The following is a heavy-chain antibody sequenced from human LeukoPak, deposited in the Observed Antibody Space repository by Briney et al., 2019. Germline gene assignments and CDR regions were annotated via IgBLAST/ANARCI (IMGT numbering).Heavy chain of an antibody. D-gene: IGHD2-15*01. Sequence: RPGGSLRLSCAASGFTFSSYSMNWVRQAPGKGLEWVSSISSSSSYIYYADSVKDRFTISRDNAKNSLYLQMNSLRAEDTAVYYCARGAATLNYYYYMDVWGKGTTVTVSS. CDR1: GFTFSSYS. V-gene: IGHV3-21*01. J-gene: IGHJ6*03. CDR2: ISSSSSYI. CDR3: ARGAATLNYYYYMDV.